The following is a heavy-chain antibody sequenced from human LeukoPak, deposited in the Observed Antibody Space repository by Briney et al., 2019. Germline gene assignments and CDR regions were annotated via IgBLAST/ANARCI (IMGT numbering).Heavy chain of an antibody. Sequence: GGSPRLSCAASGFTFSVTWMSWVRQAPGRGLEWVGRFKSKVAGRTTDYAAPVAGRFTISRDDSKNMLYLQMNSLKTEDTGVYYCTRGAPQADVFDIWGQGTMVTVSS. J-gene: IGHJ3*02. D-gene: IGHD1-26*01. CDR3: TRGAPQADVFDI. CDR2: FKSKVAGRTT. CDR1: GFTFSVTW. V-gene: IGHV3-15*01.